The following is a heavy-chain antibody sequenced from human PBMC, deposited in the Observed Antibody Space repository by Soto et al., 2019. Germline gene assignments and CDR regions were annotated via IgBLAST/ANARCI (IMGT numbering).Heavy chain of an antibody. Sequence: GGSLRLSCAASGFTFSSYSMNWVRQAPGKGLEWVSSISSSSSYIYYADSVKGRFTISRDNAKNSLYLQMNSLRAEDTAVYYCARDEWGRSSSFIFYWGQGTLVTVSS. CDR2: ISSSSSYI. D-gene: IGHD6-6*01. CDR1: GFTFSSYS. CDR3: ARDEWGRSSSFIFY. V-gene: IGHV3-21*01. J-gene: IGHJ4*02.